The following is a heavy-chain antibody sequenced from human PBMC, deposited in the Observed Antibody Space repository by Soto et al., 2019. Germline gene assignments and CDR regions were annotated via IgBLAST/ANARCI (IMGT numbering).Heavy chain of an antibody. CDR3: ARVSAITIFGVVIISASDI. CDR2: ISAYNGNT. J-gene: IGHJ3*02. Sequence: ASVKVSCKASGYTFTSYGISWVRQAPGQGLEWMGWISAYNGNTNYAQKLQGRVTMTTDTSTSTAYMELRSLRSDDTAVYYCARVSAITIFGVVIISASDIWGQGTMVTVSS. D-gene: IGHD3-3*01. CDR1: GYTFTSYG. V-gene: IGHV1-18*01.